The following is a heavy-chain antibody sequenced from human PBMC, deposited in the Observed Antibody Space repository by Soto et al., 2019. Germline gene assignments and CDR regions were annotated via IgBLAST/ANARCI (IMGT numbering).Heavy chain of an antibody. V-gene: IGHV4-31*03. Sequence: QVQLQESGPGLVKPSETLSLTCTVSGGSIGSSGYYWSWIRQNPGKGLEWIGYIHYSGNTYYNPSLKSRVTISVDTSKNQFSLRLSSVTAADTAVYYCAKSLTINADFDCWGQGTLVTVSS. D-gene: IGHD3-9*01. CDR1: GGSIGSSGYY. J-gene: IGHJ4*02. CDR2: IHYSGNT. CDR3: AKSLTINADFDC.